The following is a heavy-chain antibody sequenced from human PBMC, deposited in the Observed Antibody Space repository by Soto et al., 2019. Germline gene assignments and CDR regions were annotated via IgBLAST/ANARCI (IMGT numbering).Heavy chain of an antibody. D-gene: IGHD6-19*01. CDR1: GYTFTSYY. CDR2: INPSGGST. V-gene: IGHV1-46*01. Sequence: SVKVSCKASGYTFTSYYMHWVRQAPGQGLEWMGIINPSGGSTSYAQKFQGRVTMTRDTSTSTVYMELSSLRSEDTAVYYCAREIAVAGTGGWFDPWGQGTLVTVS. CDR3: AREIAVAGTGGWFDP. J-gene: IGHJ5*02.